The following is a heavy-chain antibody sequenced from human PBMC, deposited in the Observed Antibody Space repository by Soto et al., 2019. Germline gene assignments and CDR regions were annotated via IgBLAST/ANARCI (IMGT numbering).Heavy chain of an antibody. J-gene: IGHJ2*01. CDR1: GFTFSSYG. D-gene: IGHD6-19*01. V-gene: IGHV3-33*01. Sequence: QVQLEESGGGVVQPGRSLRLSGAASGFTFSSYGMHWVRQAPGKGLEWVAVSWYDGSNKYYADSVKGRFTISRDNSKNTLYLKMNSLGAEDTAVYYCARIPQIAVAGTRFGYFDLWGRGTLVTVSS. CDR2: SWYDGSNK. CDR3: ARIPQIAVAGTRFGYFDL.